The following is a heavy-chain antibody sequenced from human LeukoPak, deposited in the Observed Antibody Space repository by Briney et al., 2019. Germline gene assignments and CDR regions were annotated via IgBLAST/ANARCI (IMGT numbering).Heavy chain of an antibody. CDR3: TTDRRSYYYFDY. CDR1: GXTFSNAW. D-gene: IGHD1-26*01. J-gene: IGHJ4*02. V-gene: IGHV3-15*01. Sequence: PGGSLRLSWAASGXTFSNAWLSWVRQAPGKGLEWVGRIKTKTDGGTTDYAATVKGRLIISRDDSKNTLYLQMNSLKTEDTAVYYCTTDRRSYYYFDYWGQGTLVTVSS. CDR2: IKTKTDGGTT.